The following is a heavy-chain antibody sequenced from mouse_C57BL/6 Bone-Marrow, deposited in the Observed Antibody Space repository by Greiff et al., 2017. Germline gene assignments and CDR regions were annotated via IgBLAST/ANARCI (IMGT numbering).Heavy chain of an antibody. V-gene: IGHV1-9*01. CDR1: GYTFTGYW. J-gene: IGHJ4*01. CDR3: ARRTVVAYYYAMDY. Sequence: QVQLQQSGAELMKPGASVKLSCKATGYTFTGYWIEWVKQRPGHGLEWIGEILPGSGSTNYNEKFKGKATFTADKSSNTAYMQLSSLTTEDSAIYYCARRTVVAYYYAMDYWGQGTSVTVSS. CDR2: ILPGSGST. D-gene: IGHD1-1*01.